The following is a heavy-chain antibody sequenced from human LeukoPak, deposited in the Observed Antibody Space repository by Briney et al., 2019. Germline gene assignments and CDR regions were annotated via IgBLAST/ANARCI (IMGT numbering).Heavy chain of an antibody. V-gene: IGHV3-13*01. CDR2: IGTTGDT. Sequence: GGSLRLSCAASGFTFSSYAMSWVRQAPGKGLEWVSGIGTTGDTYYPGSVKGRFTISRENAKNSLYLQMNSLRAGDTAVYYCARGLYYYDSSGYYGDTFDIWGQGTMVTVSS. D-gene: IGHD3-22*01. J-gene: IGHJ3*02. CDR3: ARGLYYYDSSGYYGDTFDI. CDR1: GFTFSSYA.